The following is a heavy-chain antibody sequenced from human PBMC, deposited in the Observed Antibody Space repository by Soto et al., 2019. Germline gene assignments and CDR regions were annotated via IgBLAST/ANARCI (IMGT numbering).Heavy chain of an antibody. V-gene: IGHV1-58*01. CDR1: GFTFTSSA. J-gene: IGHJ4*02. CDR3: AAERTYCGGDCYVD. D-gene: IGHD2-21*02. CDR2: IVVGSGNT. Sequence: ASVKVSCKASGFTFTSSAVQWVRQARGQRLEWIGWIVVGSGNTNYAQKFQERVTITRDMSTSTVYMELSSLRTEDTAVYYCAAERTYCGGDCYVDWGQGTLVTVSS.